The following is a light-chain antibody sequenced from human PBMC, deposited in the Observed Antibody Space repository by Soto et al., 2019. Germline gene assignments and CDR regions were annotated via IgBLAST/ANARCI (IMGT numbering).Light chain of an antibody. CDR1: QTVSDNF. Sequence: EIVLTQFPGILSLSPGERATLSCRASQTVSDNFLAWYQQKPGQSPRLLIYFTSSRATGIPDRFRGSGSGTDFTLTISRLEPEDFAVYYCQHYGRSPGLFTFGPGTKVDIK. J-gene: IGKJ3*01. V-gene: IGKV3-20*01. CDR3: QHYGRSPGLFT. CDR2: FTS.